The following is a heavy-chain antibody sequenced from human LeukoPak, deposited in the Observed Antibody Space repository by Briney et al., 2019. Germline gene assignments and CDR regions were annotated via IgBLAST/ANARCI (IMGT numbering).Heavy chain of an antibody. CDR3: ARVGGTNYYYYGMDV. D-gene: IGHD1-1*01. Sequence: SETLSLTCTVSGGSISSSDYHWGWIRQPPGKGLEWIGSIYYSGSTYYNPSPKSPVTISVDTSKNQFSLRLSSVTAADTAVYYCARVGGTNYYYYGMDVWGQGTTVTVSS. CDR1: GGSISSSDYH. CDR2: IYYSGST. V-gene: IGHV4-39*01. J-gene: IGHJ6*02.